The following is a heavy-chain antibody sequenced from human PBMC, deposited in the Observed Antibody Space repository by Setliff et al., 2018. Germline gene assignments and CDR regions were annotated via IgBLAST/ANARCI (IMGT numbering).Heavy chain of an antibody. Sequence: ASVKVSCKASGYIFTDYYMHWVRQAPGQELGWMGRINPNSGGTNYAQNFQGRVTMTTDTSTSTAYMELRSLRSDDTAVYYCARDPLYSGSYGPEFYFDYWGQGTLVTVSS. CDR1: GYIFTDYY. J-gene: IGHJ4*02. CDR2: INPNSGGT. D-gene: IGHD1-26*01. CDR3: ARDPLYSGSYGPEFYFDY. V-gene: IGHV1-2*06.